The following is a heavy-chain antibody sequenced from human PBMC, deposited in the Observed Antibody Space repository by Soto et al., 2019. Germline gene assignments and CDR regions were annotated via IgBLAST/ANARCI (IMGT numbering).Heavy chain of an antibody. CDR1: GFTFSSYA. CDR2: ISGSGGST. D-gene: IGHD3-10*01. Sequence: GGSLLSCAASGFTFSSYAMSWVRQAPGKGLEWVSAISGSGGSTYYADSVKGRFTISRDNSKNTLYLQMNSLRAEDTAVYYCAKDTRSASGSYDYWGQGTLVTVSS. V-gene: IGHV3-23*01. J-gene: IGHJ4*02. CDR3: AKDTRSASGSYDY.